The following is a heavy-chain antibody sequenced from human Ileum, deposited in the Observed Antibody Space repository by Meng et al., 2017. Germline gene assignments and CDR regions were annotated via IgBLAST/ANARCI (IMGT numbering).Heavy chain of an antibody. CDR3: ASGSGSLDY. CDR2: TYYRSKWYS. J-gene: IGHJ4*02. Sequence: HVQLQQSGPGLVMSSPPRSPTYAVFGGSVSSNIAAWNWIRQSPLRGLEWLGRTYYRSKWYSEYAVSVKSRISITPDTSKNQFSLQMNSVTPEDKAVYYCASGSGSLDYWGPGTLVTVSS. V-gene: IGHV6-1*01. CDR1: GGSVSSNIAA. D-gene: IGHD3-3*01.